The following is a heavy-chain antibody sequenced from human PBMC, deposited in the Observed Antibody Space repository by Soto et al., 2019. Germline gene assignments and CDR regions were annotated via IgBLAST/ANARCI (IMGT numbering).Heavy chain of an antibody. CDR3: ARVGSGAKDYYYGMDV. V-gene: IGHV1-69*01. D-gene: IGHD1-26*01. Sequence: QVQLVQSGAEVKKPGSSVKVSCKASGGTFSSYAISWVRQAPGQGLEWMGGIIPIFGTANYAQKFQGRVTITADESTSTAYMELSSLRSEDTAVYYCARVGSGAKDYYYGMDVWGQGTTVTVSS. CDR2: IIPIFGTA. CDR1: GGTFSSYA. J-gene: IGHJ6*02.